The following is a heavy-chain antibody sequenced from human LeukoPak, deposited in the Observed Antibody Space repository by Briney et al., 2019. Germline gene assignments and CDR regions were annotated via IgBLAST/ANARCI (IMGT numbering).Heavy chain of an antibody. D-gene: IGHD1-26*01. Sequence: GGSLRLSCAASGFTFSSYAMSWVRQAPRKGLEWVSAISGSGGSTYYADSVKGRFTISRDNAKNSLYLQMNSLRAEDTAVYYCARRELLGYYYYGMDVWGQGTTVTVSS. CDR3: ARRELLGYYYYGMDV. CDR1: GFTFSSYA. J-gene: IGHJ6*02. V-gene: IGHV3-23*01. CDR2: ISGSGGST.